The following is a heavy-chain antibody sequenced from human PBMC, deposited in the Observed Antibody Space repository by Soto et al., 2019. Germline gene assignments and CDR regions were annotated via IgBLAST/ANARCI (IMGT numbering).Heavy chain of an antibody. V-gene: IGHV4-31*11. J-gene: IGHJ4*02. CDR1: GGSIRSDGSY. Sequence: QVQLQESGPGLVKPSQTLSLTCAVSGGSIRSDGSYWTWIRQLPGGGLEWIGYIYYSGSTSYNPCLESRVSISVDSSENQFSLRLTSVTAADTAVYYCARRAGNRRGYPIDSWGQGTLVTVSS. CDR3: ARRAGNRRGYPIDS. CDR2: IYYSGST. D-gene: IGHD5-18*01.